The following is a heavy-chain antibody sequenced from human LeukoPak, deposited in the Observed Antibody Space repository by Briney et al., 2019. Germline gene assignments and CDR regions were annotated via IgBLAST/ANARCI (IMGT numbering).Heavy chain of an antibody. J-gene: IGHJ6*03. CDR2: ISAYNGNT. CDR1: GYTFTSYG. D-gene: IGHD3-10*01. V-gene: IGHV1-18*01. Sequence: ASVKVSCKASGYTFTSYGISWVRQAPGQGLEWMGWISAYNGNTNYAQKLQGRVTMTTDTSTSTAYMELRSPRSDDTAVYYCAREGITMVRGVISYYYYYYMDVWGKGTAVTVSS. CDR3: AREGITMVRGVISYYYYYYMDV.